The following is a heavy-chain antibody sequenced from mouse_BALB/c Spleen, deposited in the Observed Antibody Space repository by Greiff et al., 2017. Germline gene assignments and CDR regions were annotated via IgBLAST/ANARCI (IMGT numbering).Heavy chain of an antibody. Sequence: EVQLVESGGGLVQPGGSLKLSCAASGFTFSSYTMSWVRQTPEKRLEWVAYISNGGGSTYYPDTVKGRFTISRDNAKNTLYLQMSSLKSEDTAMYYCARHGSYYGSSYFDYWGQGTTLTVSS. V-gene: IGHV5-12-2*01. CDR2: ISNGGGST. D-gene: IGHD1-1*01. J-gene: IGHJ2*01. CDR3: ARHGSYYGSSYFDY. CDR1: GFTFSSYT.